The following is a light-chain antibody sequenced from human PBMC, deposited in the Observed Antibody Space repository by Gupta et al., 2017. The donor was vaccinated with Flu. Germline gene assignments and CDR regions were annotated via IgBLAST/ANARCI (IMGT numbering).Light chain of an antibody. Sequence: EIVMTQSLATLSVSPGERATLSCRASQSVGTKLAWYQQKPGQAPRLLIFDASTRATGIPARFSGSGSGTEFTLTISSLQSEDFAVYYCQQNNNWPLTFGGGTKVEIK. J-gene: IGKJ4*01. CDR1: QSVGTK. CDR2: DAS. V-gene: IGKV3-15*01. CDR3: QQNNNWPLT.